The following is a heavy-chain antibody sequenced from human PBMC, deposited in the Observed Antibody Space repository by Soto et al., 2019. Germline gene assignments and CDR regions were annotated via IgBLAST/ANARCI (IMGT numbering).Heavy chain of an antibody. CDR2: ITTSGKTI. CDR1: GFTFSSYE. D-gene: IGHD3-22*01. J-gene: IGHJ4*02. V-gene: IGHV3-48*03. CDR3: ARDIDYYDSSGYQDY. Sequence: PGGSLRLSCAASGFTFSSYEMNWVRQSPGKGLEWVSYITTSGKTIHYADSVKGRFTISRDNAKNSLYLQMNSLRAEDTAVYHCARDIDYYDSSGYQDYWGQGTLVTVSS.